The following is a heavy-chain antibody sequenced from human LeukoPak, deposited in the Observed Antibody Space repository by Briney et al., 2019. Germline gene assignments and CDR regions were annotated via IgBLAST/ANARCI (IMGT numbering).Heavy chain of an antibody. CDR1: GGSISSGSYY. J-gene: IGHJ4*02. CDR2: MYTSGST. V-gene: IGHV4-61*02. CDR3: ARYIVATITTYYFDY. Sequence: SETLSLTCTVSGGSISSGSYYWSWIRQPAGKGLEWIGRMYTSGSTNCNPSLKSRVTISVDTSKNQFSLKLSSVTAADTAVYYCARYIVATITTYYFDYWGQGTLVTVSS. D-gene: IGHD5-12*01.